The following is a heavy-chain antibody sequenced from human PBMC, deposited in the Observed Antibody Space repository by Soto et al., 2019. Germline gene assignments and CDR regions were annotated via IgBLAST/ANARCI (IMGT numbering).Heavy chain of an antibody. J-gene: IGHJ4*02. Sequence: EVQLLESGGGFVQPGGSLRLSCAASGFRFSDFAMTWVRQAPGRGLEWVSAITGTASSTYYADSVKGRFTISRDNSKNALYLQINSLTPEETAIYYCAKGAEGYVVSSLDSWGQGTLVTVSS. CDR1: GFRFSDFA. V-gene: IGHV3-23*01. CDR2: ITGTASST. CDR3: AKGAEGYVVSSLDS. D-gene: IGHD5-12*01.